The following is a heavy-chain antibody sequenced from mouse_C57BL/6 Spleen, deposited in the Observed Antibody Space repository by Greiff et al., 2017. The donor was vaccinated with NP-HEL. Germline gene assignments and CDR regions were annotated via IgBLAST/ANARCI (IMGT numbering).Heavy chain of an antibody. J-gene: IGHJ3*01. D-gene: IGHD1-1*01. CDR1: GFTFSDYG. Sequence: EVMLVESGGGLVKPGGSLKLSCAASGFTFSDYGMHWVRQAPEKGLEWVAYISSGSSTIYYADTVKGRFTISRDNAKNTLFLQMTSLRSEYTAMYYCARPAFNYCGSSYEGFAYWGQGTLVTVSA. CDR2: ISSGSSTI. CDR3: ARPAFNYCGSSYEGFAY. V-gene: IGHV5-17*01.